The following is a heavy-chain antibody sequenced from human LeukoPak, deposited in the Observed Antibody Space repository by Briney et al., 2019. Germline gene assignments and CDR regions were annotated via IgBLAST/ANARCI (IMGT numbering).Heavy chain of an antibody. D-gene: IGHD6-19*01. Sequence: GGSLRLSCAASGFTFSSYSMNWVRQAPGKGLEWVSSISSSSSYIYYADSVKGRFTISRDNAKNSLYLQMNSLRAEDTAVYYCARASSGWYRKGTIDYWGQGTLVTVSS. CDR2: ISSSSSYI. CDR3: ARASSGWYRKGTIDY. CDR1: GFTFSSYS. V-gene: IGHV3-21*01. J-gene: IGHJ4*02.